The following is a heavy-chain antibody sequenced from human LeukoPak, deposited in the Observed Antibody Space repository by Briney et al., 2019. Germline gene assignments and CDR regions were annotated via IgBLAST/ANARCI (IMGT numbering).Heavy chain of an antibody. D-gene: IGHD6-6*01. J-gene: IGHJ6*02. CDR3: ARSYSSSGYYYYGMDL. V-gene: IGHV4-59*01. Sequence: SETLSLTCTVSGGSISSYYWSWIRQPPGKGLEWIGYIYYSGNTIYNSSLKSRVTISVDKSKNQFSLKLSSVTAADTAVYYCARSYSSSGYYYYGMDLWSQGTTVTVSS. CDR2: IYYSGNT. CDR1: GGSISSYY.